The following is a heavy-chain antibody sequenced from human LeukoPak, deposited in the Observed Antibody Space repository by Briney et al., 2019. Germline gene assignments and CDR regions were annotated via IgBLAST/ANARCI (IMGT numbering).Heavy chain of an antibody. CDR3: TTGIYVLRYFDWLLPEDAFDI. CDR2: IKGDGIST. Sequence: GGSLRLSCAASGYDFSSNWMHWVRHAPGQGLVWVSRIKGDGISTNYADSVKGRFTISRDIAKNTLYLQMNSLKTEDTAVYYCTTGIYVLRYFDWLLPEDAFDIWGQGTMVTISS. D-gene: IGHD3-9*01. J-gene: IGHJ3*02. CDR1: GYDFSSNW. V-gene: IGHV3-74*01.